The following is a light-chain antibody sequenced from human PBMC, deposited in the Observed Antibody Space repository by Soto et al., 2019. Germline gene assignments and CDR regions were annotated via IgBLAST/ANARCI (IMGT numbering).Light chain of an antibody. CDR1: QSISGS. Sequence: GDRVTITCRASQSISGSLAWYQQKPGKAPKLLIYEATNLKSEVPSRSSGRGSGTEYTPTSSSLPPDDSASYYCQQYNGYRTFGQGTRVEIK. CDR2: EAT. V-gene: IGKV1-5*03. J-gene: IGKJ1*01. CDR3: QQYNGYRT.